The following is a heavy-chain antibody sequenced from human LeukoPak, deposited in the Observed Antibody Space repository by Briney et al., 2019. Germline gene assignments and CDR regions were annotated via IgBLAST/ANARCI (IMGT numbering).Heavy chain of an antibody. CDR2: SNPDSGCT. J-gene: IGHJ3*02. CDR1: GYTVTNYY. Sequence: ASVTVSFKAAGYTVTNYYMHWVRQAPGQGLEWMGWSNPDSGCTNYAQKFQGRVMMTRDTSISTAYMELRRLRSDDTAVYYCAREYYDSSGRKHAFDIWGQGTIITVFS. CDR3: AREYYDSSGRKHAFDI. V-gene: IGHV1-2*02. D-gene: IGHD3-22*01.